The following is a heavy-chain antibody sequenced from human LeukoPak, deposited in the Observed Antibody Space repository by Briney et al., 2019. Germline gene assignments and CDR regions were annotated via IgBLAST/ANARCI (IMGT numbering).Heavy chain of an antibody. CDR2: ISAYNGNT. D-gene: IGHD2-2*02. CDR1: GGTFTSYD. CDR3: ARDALSYTNPNNWFDP. Sequence: ASVKVSCMDSGGTFTSYDISWVRQAPGQGLEGMGWISAYNGNTNSAQKLQGRVTMTTDTSTTTAYMELRSLRSDDTAVYYCARDALSYTNPNNWFDPWGQGTLVTVSS. V-gene: IGHV1-18*01. J-gene: IGHJ5*02.